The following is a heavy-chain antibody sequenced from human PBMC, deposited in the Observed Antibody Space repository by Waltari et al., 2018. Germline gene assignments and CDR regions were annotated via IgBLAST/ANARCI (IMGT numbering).Heavy chain of an antibody. J-gene: IGHJ4*02. D-gene: IGHD4-4*01. CDR2: ISSSGSTI. CDR3: ARADYSKYFDY. V-gene: IGHV3-48*03. Sequence: EVQLVESGGGLVPPGGSLSLSCASSGFTFRVSHMIWVRQAPGKGLEWVAYISSSGSTIYYADSVKGRFTISRDNAKNSLYLQMNSLRAEDTAVYYCARADYSKYFDYWGQGTLVTVSS. CDR1: GFTFRVSH.